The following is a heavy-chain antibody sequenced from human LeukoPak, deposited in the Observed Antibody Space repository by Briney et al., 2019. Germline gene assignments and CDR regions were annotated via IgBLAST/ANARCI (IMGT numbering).Heavy chain of an antibody. Sequence: GASVKVSCKASGYTFTSYYMHWVRQAPGQGLEWMGIINPSGGSTSYAQKFQGRVTMTRDMSTSTVYMELSSLRSEDTAVYYCARDGYYDSSGRQFFGYWGQGTLVTVSS. V-gene: IGHV1-46*01. CDR3: ARDGYYDSSGRQFFGY. D-gene: IGHD3-22*01. J-gene: IGHJ4*02. CDR2: INPSGGST. CDR1: GYTFTSYY.